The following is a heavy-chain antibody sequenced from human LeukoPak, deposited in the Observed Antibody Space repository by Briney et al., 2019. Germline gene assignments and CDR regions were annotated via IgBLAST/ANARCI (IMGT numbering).Heavy chain of an antibody. J-gene: IGHJ4*02. CDR2: IYYSGST. CDR3: ARPNDYGDYGFDY. D-gene: IGHD4-17*01. V-gene: IGHV4-39*01. Sequence: SETLSLTCTVSGGSISSSSYYWGWIRQPPGKGLEWIGSIYYSGSTYYNPSLKSRVTISVDTSKNQFSLKRSSVTAADTAVYYCARPNDYGDYGFDYWGQGTLVTVSS. CDR1: GGSISSSSYY.